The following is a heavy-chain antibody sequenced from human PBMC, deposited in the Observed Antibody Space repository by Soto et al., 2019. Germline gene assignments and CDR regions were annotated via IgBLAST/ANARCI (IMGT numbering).Heavy chain of an antibody. V-gene: IGHV5-51*01. D-gene: IGHD6-13*01. Sequence: GESLKISCKGSGYSFTSYWIGWVRQMPGKGLEWMGIIYPGDSDTRYSPSFQGKVTISADKSISTAYLQWSSLKASDTAMYYCASARAAAGSYYYYGMDVWGQGTTVTVSS. CDR1: GYSFTSYW. CDR2: IYPGDSDT. J-gene: IGHJ6*02. CDR3: ASARAAAGSYYYYGMDV.